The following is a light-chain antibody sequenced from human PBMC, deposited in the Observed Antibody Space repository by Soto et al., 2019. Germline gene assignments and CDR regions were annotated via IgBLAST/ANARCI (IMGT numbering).Light chain of an antibody. CDR3: QQASSFPLT. J-gene: IGKJ4*01. CDR2: VAS. V-gene: IGKV1-12*01. Sequence: DIQMTQSPSSVSASVGDGVTITCRASQSIASWLTWYQQKPGKAPKVLIYVASRLQSGVPSRFSGSESGTTFTLTITNLQPEDFATYYCQQASSFPLTFGGGTKVDIK. CDR1: QSIASW.